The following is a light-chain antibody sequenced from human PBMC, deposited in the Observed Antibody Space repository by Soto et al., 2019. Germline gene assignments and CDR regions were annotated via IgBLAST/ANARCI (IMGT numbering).Light chain of an antibody. J-gene: IGKJ5*01. V-gene: IGKV1-9*01. CDR3: QQLNTLPFT. Sequence: IRMTQSPSSLSASTGDRVTITCRASHDISTYLAWYQQKPGKAPKLMIYEASTLQSGVPSGFSGSGSGTEFTLTISGLLPEDFATYHCQQLNTLPFTFGQGTRLEIK. CDR2: EAS. CDR1: HDISTY.